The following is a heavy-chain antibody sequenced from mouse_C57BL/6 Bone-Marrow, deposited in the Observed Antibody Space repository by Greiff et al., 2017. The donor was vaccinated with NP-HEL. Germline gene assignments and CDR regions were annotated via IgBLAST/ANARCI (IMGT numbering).Heavy chain of an antibody. CDR1: GYTFTDYN. Sequence: VQLKQSGPELVKPGASVKMSCKASGYTFTDYNMHWVKQSHGKSLEWIGYINPNNGGTSYNQKFKGKATLTVNKSSSTAYMELRSLTSEDSAVYYCAIRGLYYGSSPLGYWGQGTTLTVSS. V-gene: IGHV1-22*01. D-gene: IGHD1-1*01. CDR3: AIRGLYYGSSPLGY. J-gene: IGHJ2*01. CDR2: INPNNGGT.